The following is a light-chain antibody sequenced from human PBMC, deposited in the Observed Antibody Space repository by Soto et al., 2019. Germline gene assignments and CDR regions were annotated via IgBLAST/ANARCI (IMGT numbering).Light chain of an antibody. Sequence: EIVLTQSPGTLSLSPGERATLSCRASQSITRNYLAWYQQKSGQAPRLLIYGASSRATGIADRFSGSGSGTDFTLTISRLEPEDFAVYFCQQYETSPRTFGQGTKVEIK. CDR1: QSITRNY. V-gene: IGKV3-20*01. J-gene: IGKJ1*01. CDR3: QQYETSPRT. CDR2: GAS.